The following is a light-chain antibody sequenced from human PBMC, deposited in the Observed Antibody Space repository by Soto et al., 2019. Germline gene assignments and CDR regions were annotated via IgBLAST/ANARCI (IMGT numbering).Light chain of an antibody. V-gene: IGLV1-40*01. Sequence: QSVLTQPPSMSGAPGQRVTMSCTGSSSNLGAGYDVHWYQRLPGAAPKLLIYDNTHRPSGVPDRFSGSKSGTSASLAISGLQSDDEADYYCAAWDDSVKGVLFGGGTKVTVL. CDR2: DNT. CDR3: AAWDDSVKGVL. CDR1: SSNLGAGYD. J-gene: IGLJ2*01.